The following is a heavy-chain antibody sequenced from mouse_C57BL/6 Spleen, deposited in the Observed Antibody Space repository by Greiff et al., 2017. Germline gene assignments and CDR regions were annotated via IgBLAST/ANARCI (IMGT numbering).Heavy chain of an antibody. CDR2: INPSSGYT. Sequence: QVQLQQSGAELAKPGASVKLSCKASGYTFTSYWMHWVKQRPGQGLEWIGYINPSSGYTKYNQKFKDKATLTEDKSSSTAYMQLSSLSYEDSAVYYCARGGVYGLDYWGQGTTLTVSS. CDR3: ARGGVYGLDY. CDR1: GYTFTSYW. D-gene: IGHD1-1*02. V-gene: IGHV1-7*01. J-gene: IGHJ2*01.